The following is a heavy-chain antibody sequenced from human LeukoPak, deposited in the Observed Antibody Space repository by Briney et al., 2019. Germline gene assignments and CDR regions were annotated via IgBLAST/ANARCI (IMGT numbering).Heavy chain of an antibody. CDR2: IYYSGST. Sequence: SETLSLTCTVSGGSISSSSYYWGWIRQPPGKGLEWIGSIYYSGSTYYNPSLKSRVTISVDTSKNQFSLKLSSVTAADTAVYYCASQWELLPFDYWGQGTLVTVSS. D-gene: IGHD1-26*01. CDR3: ASQWELLPFDY. J-gene: IGHJ4*02. CDR1: GGSISSSSYY. V-gene: IGHV4-39*07.